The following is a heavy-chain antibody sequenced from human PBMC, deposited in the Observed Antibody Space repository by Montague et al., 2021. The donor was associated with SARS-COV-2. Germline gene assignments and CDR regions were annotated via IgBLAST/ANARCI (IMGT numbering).Heavy chain of an antibody. CDR1: GGSISSYY. D-gene: IGHD1-20*01. V-gene: IGHV4-59*13. CDR2: IFHSGIT. J-gene: IGHJ5*02. CDR3: ARTEYNWNGWFDP. Sequence: SETLSLTCSVSGGSISSYYWGWIRQSPGKGLEWIGYIFHSGITDYNPSLKSRVTISADMSKNQFSLQLNSVTAADSAVYYCARTEYNWNGWFDPWGQGTLVTVSS.